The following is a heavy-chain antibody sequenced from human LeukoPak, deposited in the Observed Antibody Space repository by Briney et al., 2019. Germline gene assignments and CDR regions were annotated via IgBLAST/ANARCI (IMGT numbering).Heavy chain of an antibody. J-gene: IGHJ4*02. CDR3: ARVLNYYDSSGYYQHFDY. CDR2: IHYSRYIDYSGST. Sequence: SETLSLTCTVSGGSISSYYWSWIRQPPGKGLEWIGYIHYSRYIDYSGSTNYNPSLKSRVTISVDTSKNQFSLKLSSVTAADTAVYYCARVLNYYDSSGYYQHFDYWGQGTLVTVSS. D-gene: IGHD3-22*01. V-gene: IGHV4-59*08. CDR1: GGSISSYY.